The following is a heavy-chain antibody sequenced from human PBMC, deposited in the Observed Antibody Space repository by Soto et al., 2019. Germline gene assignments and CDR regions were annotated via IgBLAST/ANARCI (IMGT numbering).Heavy chain of an antibody. J-gene: IGHJ4*02. Sequence: QVQLVESGGGVVQPGRSLRLSCAASGFPFSDYAMNWVRQAPGKGLEWVAVISFDGSNTYYADSVKGRFTVSRDNSKHTLSLQMNSLRSDDTALYYCAKALRGGCDYWGQGALVTVSS. CDR1: GFPFSDYA. CDR2: ISFDGSNT. CDR3: AKALRGGCDY. V-gene: IGHV3-30*18. D-gene: IGHD3-10*01.